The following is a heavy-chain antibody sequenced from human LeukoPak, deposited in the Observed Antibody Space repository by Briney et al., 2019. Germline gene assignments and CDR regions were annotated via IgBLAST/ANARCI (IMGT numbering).Heavy chain of an antibody. D-gene: IGHD2/OR15-2a*01. CDR3: ARHRELSYYDAFDI. Sequence: GGSLRLSCEASGFTISSYWMHWVRQAPGKGLVWVSRINTDGSGTTYADFVKGRFTISRDNAKNTLYLQMNSLRGEDTSVYYCARHRELSYYDAFDIWGRGTMVTVSS. CDR1: GFTISSYW. J-gene: IGHJ3*02. CDR2: INTDGSGT. V-gene: IGHV3-74*03.